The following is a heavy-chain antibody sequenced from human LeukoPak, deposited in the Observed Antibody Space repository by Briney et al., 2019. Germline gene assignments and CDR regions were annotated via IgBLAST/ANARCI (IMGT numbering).Heavy chain of an antibody. D-gene: IGHD2-2*01. CDR1: GYTFTSYY. V-gene: IGHV1-46*01. J-gene: IGHJ3*02. CDR2: INPSGGST. CDR3: ARIYRPPAAMRGPDAFDI. Sequence: ASVKVPCKASGYTFTSYYIHWVRQAPGQGLEWMGIINPSGGSTTYAQKFQGRVTMTRDTSTSTVYMELSSLKSEDTAVYYCARIYRPPAAMRGPDAFDIWGQGAMVTVSS.